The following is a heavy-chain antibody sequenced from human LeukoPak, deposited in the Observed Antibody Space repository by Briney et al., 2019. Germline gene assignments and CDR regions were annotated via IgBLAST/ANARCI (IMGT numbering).Heavy chain of an antibody. D-gene: IGHD1-14*01. CDR3: AKGGIHRGYYYYYMDV. CDR1: GFTFSSNY. Sequence: GGSLRLSCAASGFTFSSNYMSWVRQAPGKGLGWVSGISWNSAYIGYADSVKGRFTISRDNAKNSLYLQMNSLRAEDTALYYCAKGGIHRGYYYYYMDVWGKGTSVTISS. V-gene: IGHV3-9*01. J-gene: IGHJ6*03. CDR2: ISWNSAYI.